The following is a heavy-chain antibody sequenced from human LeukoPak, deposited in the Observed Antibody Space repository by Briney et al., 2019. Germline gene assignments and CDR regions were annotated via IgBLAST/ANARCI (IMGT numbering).Heavy chain of an antibody. D-gene: IGHD6-6*01. CDR1: GFTLSSYA. Sequence: PGGSLRLSCAASGFTLSSYAMSWVRQAPGKGLEWVSAISSSSSYIYYADSVKGRFTISRDNAKNSLYLQMNSLRAEDTAVYYCARDLLAARLRVPANAFDIWGQGTMVTVSS. V-gene: IGHV3-21*01. J-gene: IGHJ3*02. CDR2: ISSSSSYI. CDR3: ARDLLAARLRVPANAFDI.